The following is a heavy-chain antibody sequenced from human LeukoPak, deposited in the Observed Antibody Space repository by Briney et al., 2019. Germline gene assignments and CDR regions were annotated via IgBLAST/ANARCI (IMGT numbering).Heavy chain of an antibody. CDR3: TRGVFSDV. J-gene: IGHJ6*04. CDR2: IDGGGTTK. Sequence: GGSLRLSCAASGFIFSDYYMNWIRQAPGKGLEWVSHIDGGGTTKYYADSVRGRFTLSRDNAKNTLYLQMNNLRAEDTAVYYCTRGVFSDVWGTGTTVTVSS. V-gene: IGHV3-11*01. CDR1: GFIFSDYY.